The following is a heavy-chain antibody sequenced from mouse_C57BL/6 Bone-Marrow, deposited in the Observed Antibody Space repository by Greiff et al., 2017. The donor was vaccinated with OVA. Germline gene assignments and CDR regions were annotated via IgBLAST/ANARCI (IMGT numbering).Heavy chain of an antibody. V-gene: IGHV1-18*01. CDR3: ARDYYGSYWYFDV. CDR2: INPNNGGT. J-gene: IGHJ1*03. Sequence: VQLQQSGPELVKPGASVKIPCKASGYTFTDYNMDWVKQSHGQSLEWIGDINPNNGGTIYNQKFKGKATLTVDKSSSTAYMELRSLTSEDTAVYYCARDYYGSYWYFDVWGTGTTVTVSS. D-gene: IGHD1-1*01. CDR1: GYTFTDYN.